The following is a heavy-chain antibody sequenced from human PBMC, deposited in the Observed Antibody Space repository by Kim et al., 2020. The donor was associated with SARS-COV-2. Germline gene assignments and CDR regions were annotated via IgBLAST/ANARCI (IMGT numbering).Heavy chain of an antibody. D-gene: IGHD3-10*01. J-gene: IGHJ5*02. CDR2: LKSKTDGGTT. CDR3: TTPLWFGELRIDP. V-gene: IGHV3-15*01. CDR1: GFTVSNAW. Sequence: GGSLRLSCAASGFTVSNAWMSWVRQAPGKGLEWVGRLKSKTDGGTTDYAAPVKGRFTISRDDSKNTLYLQMNSLKTEDTAVYYYTTPLWFGELRIDPWG.